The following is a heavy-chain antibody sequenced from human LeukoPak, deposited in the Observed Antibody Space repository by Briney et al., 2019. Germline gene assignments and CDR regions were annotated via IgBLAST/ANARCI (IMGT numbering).Heavy chain of an antibody. Sequence: SGTLSLTCTVSGGSISSDYWSWIRQPPGKGLEWIGYIYYSGITNYNPSLKSRVTISVDTSKNQFSLKLSSVTAADTAVYYCARLHYDSSGYYDFDYWGQGTLVTVSS. CDR1: GGSISSDY. J-gene: IGHJ4*02. V-gene: IGHV4-59*08. CDR2: IYYSGIT. CDR3: ARLHYDSSGYYDFDY. D-gene: IGHD3-22*01.